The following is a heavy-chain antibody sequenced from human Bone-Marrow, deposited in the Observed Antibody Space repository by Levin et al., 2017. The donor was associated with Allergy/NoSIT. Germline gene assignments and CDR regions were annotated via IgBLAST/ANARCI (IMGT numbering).Heavy chain of an antibody. Sequence: PVASVKVSCKASGYTFTDYYIHWVRQAPGQGLEWLGWINPKSGAPKYGQKFQGRVTMTRDTSTSTAYIDVSSLVSDDTAVYHCARTWFGELYAFDVWGQGTMVTVSS. V-gene: IGHV1-2*02. J-gene: IGHJ3*01. CDR1: GYTFTDYY. CDR2: INPKSGAP. D-gene: IGHD3-10*01. CDR3: ARTWFGELYAFDV.